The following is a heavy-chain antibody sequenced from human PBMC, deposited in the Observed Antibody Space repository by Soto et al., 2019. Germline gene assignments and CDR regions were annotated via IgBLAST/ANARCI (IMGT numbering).Heavy chain of an antibody. V-gene: IGHV3-23*04. CDR1: GFTFRIA. CDR3: AKDPNGDYVGGFDF. D-gene: IGHD4-17*01. J-gene: IGHJ3*01. CDR2: ISGNGGRT. Sequence: EVRLVESGGDLVQPGGSLKLSCAASGFTFRIAMSWVRQAPGKGPEWVSGISGNGGRTYYADSVKGLFTISRDNSKSTLYLLMDSLRAEDTAVYYCAKDPNGDYVGGFDFRGQGTMVIVSS.